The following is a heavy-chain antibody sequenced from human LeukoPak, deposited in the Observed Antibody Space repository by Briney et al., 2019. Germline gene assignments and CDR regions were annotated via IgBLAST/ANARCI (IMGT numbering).Heavy chain of an antibody. CDR2: IYTSGST. Sequence: SETLSLTCTVSGGSISSYYWGWIRQPAGKGLEWIGRIYTSGSTNYNPSLKSRVTMSVDTSKNQFSLKLSSVTAADTAVYYCARREYSSGWYRYWGQGTLVTVSS. J-gene: IGHJ4*02. D-gene: IGHD6-19*01. V-gene: IGHV4-4*07. CDR3: ARREYSSGWYRY. CDR1: GGSISSYY.